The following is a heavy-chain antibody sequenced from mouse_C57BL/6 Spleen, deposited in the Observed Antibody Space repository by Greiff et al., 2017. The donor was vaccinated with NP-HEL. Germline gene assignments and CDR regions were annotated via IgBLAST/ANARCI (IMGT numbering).Heavy chain of an antibody. CDR3: ARCGTLYAMDY. CDR1: GFNIKTTY. CDR2: IDPANGNT. V-gene: IGHV14-3*01. Sequence: VQLQQSVAELVRPGASVKLSCTASGFNIKTTYMHWVKQRPEQGLEWIGRIDPANGNTKYAPKFQGKATITADTASNTAYMQLSSLTSEDTAIYSCARCGTLYAMDYWGQGTSVTVSS. J-gene: IGHJ4*01. D-gene: IGHD1-1*02.